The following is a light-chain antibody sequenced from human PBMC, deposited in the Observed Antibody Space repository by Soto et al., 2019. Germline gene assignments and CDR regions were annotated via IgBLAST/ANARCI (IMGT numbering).Light chain of an antibody. CDR3: SSYTSSITLV. CDR1: GSDIGAYNL. CDR2: DVT. V-gene: IGLV2-14*03. Sequence: QSALTQPASVSGSPGQSITISCTGTGSDIGAYNLVSWYQQHPGKVPKLLIYDVTYRPSGVSNRFSGFKSGTTASLTISGLQAEDEAYYYCSSYTSSITLVFGGGTQLTVL. J-gene: IGLJ3*02.